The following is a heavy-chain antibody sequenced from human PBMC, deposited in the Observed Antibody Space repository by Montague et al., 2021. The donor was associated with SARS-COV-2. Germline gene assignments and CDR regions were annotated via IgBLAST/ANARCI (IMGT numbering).Heavy chain of an antibody. Sequence: SVKVSCKASGYNLNIYGISWVRQAPGQGLEWMGWISAYNGNPNYAQKLQGRVTMTTDTSTSTDYMELRSLRSDDTAVYYCARDRGDAAESVLDYWGQGTLVTVSS. CDR1: GYNLNIYG. V-gene: IGHV1-18*01. CDR2: ISAYNGNP. CDR3: ARDRGDAAESVLDY. D-gene: IGHD6-13*01. J-gene: IGHJ4*02.